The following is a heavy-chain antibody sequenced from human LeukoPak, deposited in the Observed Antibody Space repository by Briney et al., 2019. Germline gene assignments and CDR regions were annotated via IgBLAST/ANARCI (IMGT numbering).Heavy chain of an antibody. CDR3: ARDKGGITMVRGVIKVDYYYYMDV. Sequence: SETLSLTCTVSGGSISSYYWSWIRQPPGKGLGWFGRTYTGGTTNYNPSLKSRVTMSVDTSKNQFSLKLSSVTAADTAVYYCARDKGGITMVRGVIKVDYYYYMDVWGKGTTVTVSS. J-gene: IGHJ6*03. CDR1: GGSISSYY. CDR2: TYTGGTT. D-gene: IGHD3-10*01. V-gene: IGHV4-4*07.